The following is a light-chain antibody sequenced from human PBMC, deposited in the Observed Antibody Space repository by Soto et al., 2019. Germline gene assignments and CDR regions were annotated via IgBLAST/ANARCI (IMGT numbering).Light chain of an antibody. CDR3: QQFNSYPVT. V-gene: IGKV1-13*02. Sequence: AIQVTQSPSSLSASVGDRVTITCLASQDIRGALAWYQQKPGKPPKLLIYDVSTLENGVPSRFSGDSSGTQFTLTSSGRQPEDFGTYYCQQFNSYPVTFGHGTRLDI. CDR1: QDIRGA. J-gene: IGKJ5*01. CDR2: DVS.